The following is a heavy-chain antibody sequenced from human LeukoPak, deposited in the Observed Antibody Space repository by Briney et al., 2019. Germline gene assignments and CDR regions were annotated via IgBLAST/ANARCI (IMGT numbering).Heavy chain of an antibody. CDR2: IYYSGST. D-gene: IGHD2-21*02. Sequence: SSETLSLTCTVSGGSISSSSYYWGWIRQPPGKGLEWIGSIYYSGSTYYNPSLKSRVTLSVDTSKNQFSLKLSSVTAADTAVYYCARGGVPYCGGDCSEPHFDYWGQGTLVTVSS. J-gene: IGHJ4*02. V-gene: IGHV4-39*07. CDR3: ARGGVPYCGGDCSEPHFDY. CDR1: GGSISSSSYY.